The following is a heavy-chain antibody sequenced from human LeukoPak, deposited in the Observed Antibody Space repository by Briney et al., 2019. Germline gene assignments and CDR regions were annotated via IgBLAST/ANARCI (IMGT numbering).Heavy chain of an antibody. D-gene: IGHD5-12*01. CDR3: AKDLVVATITGVNMDV. V-gene: IGHV3-30*02. CDR2: IRYDGSNK. J-gene: IGHJ6*03. CDR1: GFTFSSYG. Sequence: GGSLRLSCAASGFTFSSYGMHWVRQAPGKGLEWVAFIRYDGSNKYYADSVKGRFTISRDNSKNTLYLQMNSLRAEDTAVYYCAKDLVVATITGVNMDVWGKGTTVTVSS.